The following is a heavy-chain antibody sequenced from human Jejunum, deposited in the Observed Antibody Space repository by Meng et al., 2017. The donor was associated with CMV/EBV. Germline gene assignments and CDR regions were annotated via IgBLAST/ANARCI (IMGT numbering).Heavy chain of an antibody. J-gene: IGHJ4*02. CDR3: AKVWGN. CDR2: ISGKGDNT. V-gene: IGHV3-23*01. CDR1: GFTFTNYA. D-gene: IGHD1-26*01. Sequence: LSLSCAASGFTFTNYAMSWVRQAPGKGLEWVSVISGKGDNTYYADSVKGRFTISRDNSKNTVYLQMSGLRAEDTAIYYCAKVWGNWGQGTLVTVSS.